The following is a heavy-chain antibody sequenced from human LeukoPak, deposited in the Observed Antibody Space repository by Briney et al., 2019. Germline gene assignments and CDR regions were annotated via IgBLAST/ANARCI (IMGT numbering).Heavy chain of an antibody. V-gene: IGHV5-51*01. J-gene: IGHJ4*02. CDR3: ASNSYNSGWYFDF. CDR1: GYSFTSYW. CDR2: IYPGDSDT. D-gene: IGHD6-19*01. Sequence: GESLKISCKGSGYSFTSYWIGWVRQMPGKGLEWMGIIYPGDSDTRYSPSFQGQVTISADKSITTAYLQWSSLKASDTAMYYCASNSYNSGWYFDFWGQGTLVSVSS.